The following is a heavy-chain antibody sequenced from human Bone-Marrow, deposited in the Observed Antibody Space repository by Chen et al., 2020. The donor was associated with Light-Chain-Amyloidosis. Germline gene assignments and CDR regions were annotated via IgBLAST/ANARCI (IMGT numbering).Heavy chain of an antibody. CDR3: VRGSGNYYFDY. Sequence: EVQLVESGGGLAQPGGSLRVSCVASGFTFSGYWMHWVRQVPGKGLVWVSRLNGDGGSTTYADSVKGRFAISRDNAKNTVYLQMNSLRDEDTAVYYCVRGSGNYYFDYWGQGILVTVSS. D-gene: IGHD1-26*01. V-gene: IGHV3-74*01. CDR1: GFTFSGYW. J-gene: IGHJ4*02. CDR2: LNGDGGST.